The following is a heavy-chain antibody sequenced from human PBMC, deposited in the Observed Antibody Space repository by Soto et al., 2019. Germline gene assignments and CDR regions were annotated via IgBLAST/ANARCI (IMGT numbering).Heavy chain of an antibody. J-gene: IGHJ5*01. CDR2: ISNSGST. Sequence: SETLSLTCTVSGGSISSSGYYWGWIRQPPGRGLEWIASISNSGSTYYSPSLKGRVTISQDTSKNQFSLELNSLTAADTALYFCARERRGSNWFDSWGQGTPVTVS. D-gene: IGHD5-12*01. CDR3: ARERRGSNWFDS. V-gene: IGHV4-39*02. CDR1: GGSISSSGYY.